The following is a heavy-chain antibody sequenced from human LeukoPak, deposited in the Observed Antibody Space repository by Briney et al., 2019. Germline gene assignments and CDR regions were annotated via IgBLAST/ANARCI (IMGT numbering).Heavy chain of an antibody. V-gene: IGHV3-7*01. CDR3: VKVAKYYYGSETYYFFEH. D-gene: IGHD3-10*01. J-gene: IGHJ4*02. CDR1: GFTFTTYW. Sequence: GGSLRLSCAASGFTFTTYWMSWVRQLPGKGLEWVANINQDGTEKYYVDSVKGRFTISRDNAKNSLNLQMNSLRVEDTGIYYCVKVAKYYYGSETYYFFEHWGQGTPVTASS. CDR2: INQDGTEK.